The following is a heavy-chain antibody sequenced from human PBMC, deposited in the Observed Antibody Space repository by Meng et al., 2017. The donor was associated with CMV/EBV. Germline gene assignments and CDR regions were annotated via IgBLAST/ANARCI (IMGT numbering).Heavy chain of an antibody. CDR1: AYTFTSYG. Sequence: QVPLGQAGAGVKKPGAAGKAHCKASAYTFTSYGISWVRQAPGHGLEWMGWISAYNGNTNYAQKLQGRVTMTTDTSTSTAYMELRSLRSDDTAVYYCARAWVGEEYYFDYWGQGTLVTVSS. J-gene: IGHJ4*02. CDR3: ARAWVGEEYYFDY. D-gene: IGHD3-10*01. CDR2: ISAYNGNT. V-gene: IGHV1-18*01.